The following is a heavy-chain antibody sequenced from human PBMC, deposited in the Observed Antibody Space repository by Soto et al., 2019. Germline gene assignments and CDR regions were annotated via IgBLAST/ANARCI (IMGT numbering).Heavy chain of an antibody. V-gene: IGHV4-39*01. CDR1: GGSISSSSYY. CDR3: ASPRHYYDSSGYYYNAFDI. D-gene: IGHD3-22*01. CDR2: IYYSGST. Sequence: SETLSLTCTVSGGSISSSSYYWGWIRQPPGKGLEWIGSIYYSGSTYYNPSLKSRVTISVDTSKNQFSLKLSSVTAADTAVYYCASPRHYYDSSGYYYNAFDIWGQGTMVTVSS. J-gene: IGHJ3*02.